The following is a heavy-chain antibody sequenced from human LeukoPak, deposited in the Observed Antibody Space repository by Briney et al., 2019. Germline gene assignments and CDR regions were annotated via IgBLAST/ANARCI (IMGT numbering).Heavy chain of an antibody. CDR2: IYTSGST. CDR3: ASLLLWFGELTSWDH. V-gene: IGHV4-61*02. CDR1: GGSISSGSYY. Sequence: SETLSLTCTVSGGSISSGSYYWSWIRQPAGKGLEWIGRIYTSGSTKYNPSLKSRVTISVDTSKNQFSLKLTSVTAADTAVYYCASLLLWFGELTSWDHWGQGTLVTVSS. D-gene: IGHD3-10*01. J-gene: IGHJ4*02.